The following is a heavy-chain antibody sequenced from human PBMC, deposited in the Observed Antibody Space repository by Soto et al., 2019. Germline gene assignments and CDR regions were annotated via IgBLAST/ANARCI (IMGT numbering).Heavy chain of an antibody. CDR3: ARDAVGYGGYGRGYYYYYYMDV. Sequence: EVQLVESGGGLVKPGGSLRLSCAASGFTFSSYSMNWVRQAPGKGLEWVSSISSSSSYIYYADSVKGRFTISRDNAKNSLYLQMNSLRAEDTAVYYCARDAVGYGGYGRGYYYYYYMDVWGNGTTVTVSS. CDR2: ISSSSSYI. J-gene: IGHJ6*03. V-gene: IGHV3-21*01. D-gene: IGHD5-12*01. CDR1: GFTFSSYS.